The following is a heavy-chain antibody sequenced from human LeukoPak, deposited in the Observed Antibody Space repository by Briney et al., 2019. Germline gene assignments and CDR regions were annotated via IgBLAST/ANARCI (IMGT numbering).Heavy chain of an antibody. D-gene: IGHD3-10*01. Sequence: ASVKVSCKASGYTFTSYGISWVRQAPGQGLEWMGWISAYNGNTNYAQKLQGRVTMTTDTSTSTAYMELRSLRSDDTAVYYCARDEYQRRYYHGSGSYYSTDYWGQGTLVTVSS. V-gene: IGHV1-18*01. J-gene: IGHJ4*02. CDR3: ARDEYQRRYYHGSGSYYSTDY. CDR2: ISAYNGNT. CDR1: GYTFTSYG.